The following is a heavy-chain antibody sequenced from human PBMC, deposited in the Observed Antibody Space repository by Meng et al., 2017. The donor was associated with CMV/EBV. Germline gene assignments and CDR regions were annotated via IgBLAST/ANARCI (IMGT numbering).Heavy chain of an antibody. D-gene: IGHD6-6*01. CDR1: GFTFSSYS. J-gene: IGHJ4*02. V-gene: IGHV3-21*01. CDR3: ARALLLYSSSSPRY. CDR2: ISSSSSYI. Sequence: GESLKISCAASGFTFSSYSMNWVRQAPGKGLEWVSSISSSSSYIYYADSVKGRFTISRDNAKNSLYLQMNSLRAEDTAVYYCARALLLYSSSSPRYWGQGTLVTVSS.